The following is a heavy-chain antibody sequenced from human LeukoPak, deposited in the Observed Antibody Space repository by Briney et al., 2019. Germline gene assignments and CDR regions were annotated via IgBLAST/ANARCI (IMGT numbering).Heavy chain of an antibody. V-gene: IGHV3-30*04. CDR3: ARDFGYYDSSGYPNY. Sequence: GGSLRLSCVASGFTFSSNSMNWVRQAPGKGLEWVAVISYDGSNKYYADSVKGRFTISRDNSKNTLYLQMNSLRAEDTAVYYCARDFGYYDSSGYPNYWGQGTLVTVSS. CDR1: GFTFSSNS. D-gene: IGHD3-22*01. CDR2: ISYDGSNK. J-gene: IGHJ4*02.